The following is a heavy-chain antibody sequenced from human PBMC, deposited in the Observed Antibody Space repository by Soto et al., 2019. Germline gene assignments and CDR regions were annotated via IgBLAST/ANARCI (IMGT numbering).Heavy chain of an antibody. D-gene: IGHD6-19*01. CDR1: GYTFTGYY. CDR2: INPNSGGT. J-gene: IGHJ6*02. CDR3: ARGSSGWYAQIYYYYGMDV. Sequence: GASVKVSCKASGYTFTGYYMHWVRQAPGQGLEWMGWINPNSGGTNYAQRFQGRVTMTRDTSISTAYMELSRLRSDDTAVYYCARGSSGWYAQIYYYYGMDVWGQGTTVTVSS. V-gene: IGHV1-2*02.